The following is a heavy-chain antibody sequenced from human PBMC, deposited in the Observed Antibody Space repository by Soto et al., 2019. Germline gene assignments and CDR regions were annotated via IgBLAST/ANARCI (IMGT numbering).Heavy chain of an antibody. CDR1: GGSISRGGYS. Sequence: TSETLSLTCTVSGGSISRGGYSWSWIRQPPGKGLEWVGYVFSSGIARYNPSFTSRVTISPDTAKNQFYLKVTSVTPADTAVYYCARDLGGRSGYAGFDIWGQGTMVTVSS. J-gene: IGHJ3*02. CDR3: ARDLGGRSGYAGFDI. D-gene: IGHD5-12*01. CDR2: VFSSGIA. V-gene: IGHV4-61*08.